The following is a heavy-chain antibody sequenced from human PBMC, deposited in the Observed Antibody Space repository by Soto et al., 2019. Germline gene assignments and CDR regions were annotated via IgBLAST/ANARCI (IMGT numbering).Heavy chain of an antibody. Sequence: QVQLVQSGAEVKKPGSSVKVSCKASGGTFSSYAISWVRQAPGQGLEWMGGIIPIFGTANYAQKFQGRVTITADEATSTAYMEMSSLRSEDTAVYYCARVENGYCSGSSGYRFDSWGQGTLVTVSS. CDR2: IIPIFGTA. J-gene: IGHJ4*02. CDR1: GGTFSSYA. V-gene: IGHV1-69*01. D-gene: IGHD2-15*01. CDR3: ARVENGYCSGSSGYRFDS.